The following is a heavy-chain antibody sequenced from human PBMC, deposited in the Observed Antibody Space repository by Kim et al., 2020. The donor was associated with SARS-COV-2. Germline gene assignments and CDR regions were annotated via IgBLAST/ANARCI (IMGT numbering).Heavy chain of an antibody. V-gene: IGHV4-34*01. D-gene: IGHD3-16*02. CDR3: ARRGIMITFGGVIVKAFDY. CDR1: GGSFSGYY. Sequence: SETLSLTCAAYGGSFSGYYWSWIRQPPGKGLEWIGEIKHSGSTNYNPSLKSRVTISVDTSKNQFSLKLSSVTAADTGVYYCARRGIMITFGGVIVKAFDYWGQGTLVTVSS. J-gene: IGHJ4*02. CDR2: IKHSGST.